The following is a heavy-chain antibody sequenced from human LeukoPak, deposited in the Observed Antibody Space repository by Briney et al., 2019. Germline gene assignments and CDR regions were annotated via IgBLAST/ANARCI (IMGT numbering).Heavy chain of an antibody. CDR1: GYTFTDYY. Sequence: ASVKVSCKASGYTFTDYYMHWVRQVPGQGLEWMGWINPNSGGTNYAQKFQGRVTMTRDTSISTAYMELSRLRSDDTAVYYCARVGAYYDSSGYFDYWGQGTLVTVSS. CDR3: ARVGAYYDSSGYFDY. CDR2: INPNSGGT. V-gene: IGHV1-2*02. J-gene: IGHJ4*02. D-gene: IGHD3-22*01.